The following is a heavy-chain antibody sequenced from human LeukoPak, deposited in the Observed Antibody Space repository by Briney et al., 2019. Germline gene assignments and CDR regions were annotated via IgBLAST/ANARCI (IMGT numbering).Heavy chain of an antibody. CDR2: IYWDDDK. D-gene: IGHD4-23*01. Sequence: SGPTLVNPTQTLTLTCTFSGFSLSTTGVGVGWVRQPPGKALEWLALIYWDDDKRYSPSLKSRLTIPKDTTKNQVVLTIGNMDPVDTATCYCVHCPTGGLAYWGQGALVTVSS. J-gene: IGHJ4*02. CDR3: VHCPTGGLAY. CDR1: GFSLSTTGVG. V-gene: IGHV2-5*02.